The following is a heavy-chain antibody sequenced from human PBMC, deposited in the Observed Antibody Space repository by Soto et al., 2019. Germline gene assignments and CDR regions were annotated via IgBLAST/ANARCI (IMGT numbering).Heavy chain of an antibody. CDR1: GYNFTGYY. CDR3: ARAGCSSTSCYCDFDY. D-gene: IGHD2-2*01. V-gene: IGHV1-2*04. Sequence: QVQLVQSGAEVKKPGASVKVSCKASGYNFTGYYMHWVRQAPGQGLEWMGWINTNGGGTNYAQKIQGWVTMTRDTAISTAYMELSRLISNDTAVYYCARAGCSSTSCYCDFDYWGQGTLVTVSS. J-gene: IGHJ4*02. CDR2: INTNGGGT.